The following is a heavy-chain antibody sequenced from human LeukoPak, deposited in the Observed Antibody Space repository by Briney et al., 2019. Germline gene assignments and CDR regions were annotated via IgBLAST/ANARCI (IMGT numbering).Heavy chain of an antibody. D-gene: IGHD6-19*01. CDR3: ARDVRGTSGWFN. V-gene: IGHV3-53*01. CDR1: GFTVSSNY. CDR2: TYTGGTT. J-gene: IGHJ4*02. Sequence: GGSLRLSCAPSGFTVSSNYMSWVRQAQGKGLEWVSVTYTGGTTYYADSVKGRFTISRDNSKNTLYLQMNSLRAEDTAVYYCARDVRGTSGWFNWGQGTLVTVSS.